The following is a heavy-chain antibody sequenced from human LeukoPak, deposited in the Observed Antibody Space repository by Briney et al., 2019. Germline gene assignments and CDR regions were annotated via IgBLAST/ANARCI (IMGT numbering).Heavy chain of an antibody. D-gene: IGHD1-14*01. CDR3: ASNPGPFDY. V-gene: IGHV3-48*02. CDR2: ISSSSGTI. CDR1: GFTFSDYS. Sequence: GGSLRLSCAASGFTFSDYSMNWVRQAPGRGLEWVSYISSSSGTIYYVDSVKGRFTISRDNAKNSLYLQMNSLRDEDTAVYYCASNPGPFDYWGQGTLVTVSS. J-gene: IGHJ4*02.